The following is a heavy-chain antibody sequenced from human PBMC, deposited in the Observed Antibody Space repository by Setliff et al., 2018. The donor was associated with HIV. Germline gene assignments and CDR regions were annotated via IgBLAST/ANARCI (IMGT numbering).Heavy chain of an antibody. Sequence: ASVKVSCKASGYTFTSQSIHWVRQAPGQGFEWMGVINPSGGSTGYAEKFQGRVTMTRDTSANIVYLELSSLRSEDTAVYFCAKGAVPAAIGGYYFDSWGQGTLVTVSS. J-gene: IGHJ4*02. CDR1: GYTFTSQS. D-gene: IGHD2-2*01. CDR2: INPSGGST. V-gene: IGHV1-46*01. CDR3: AKGAVPAAIGGYYFDS.